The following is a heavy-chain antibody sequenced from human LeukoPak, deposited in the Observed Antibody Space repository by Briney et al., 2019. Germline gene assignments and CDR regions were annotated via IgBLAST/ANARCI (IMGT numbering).Heavy chain of an antibody. J-gene: IGHJ6*02. D-gene: IGHD1-7*01. CDR3: AKVELYYYGMDV. V-gene: IGHV3-9*01. CDR1: GFTFDDYA. Sequence: PGGSLRLSCAASGFTFDDYAMHWVRQAPGKGLEWVSGISWNSGSIGYADSVKGRFTISRDNAKNSLYLQMNSLRAEDTALYYCAKVELYYYGMDVWGQGTTVTVSS. CDR2: ISWNSGSI.